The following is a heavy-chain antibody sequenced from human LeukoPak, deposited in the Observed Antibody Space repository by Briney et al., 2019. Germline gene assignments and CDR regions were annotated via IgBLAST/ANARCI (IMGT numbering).Heavy chain of an antibody. CDR3: ARDCAPDYYDSSGF. CDR2: ISAYNGNT. V-gene: IGHV1-18*01. D-gene: IGHD3-22*01. J-gene: IGHJ4*02. Sequence: GASVTVSFKASVYTFTIYGISWVRQAPGQGREWMGWISAYNGNTNYAQKLQGRVTMTTDTSTSTAYMELRSLRSDDTAVYYCARDCAPDYYDSSGFWGQGTLVTVSS. CDR1: VYTFTIYG.